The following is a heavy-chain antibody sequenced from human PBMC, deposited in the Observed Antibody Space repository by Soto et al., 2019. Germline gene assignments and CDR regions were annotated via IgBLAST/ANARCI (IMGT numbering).Heavy chain of an antibody. CDR3: ARDRGYSCFDY. CDR1: GFTFSTSW. J-gene: IGHJ4*02. Sequence: GGSLRLSCAASGFTFSTSWMNWVRQAPRKGLEWVAAIKEDGSEKYYVDFVKGRFTISRDNADNSLYLEMNGLRAEDTAVYYCARDRGYSCFDYWGLGTLVTVSS. CDR2: IKEDGSEK. V-gene: IGHV3-7*01. D-gene: IGHD5-18*01.